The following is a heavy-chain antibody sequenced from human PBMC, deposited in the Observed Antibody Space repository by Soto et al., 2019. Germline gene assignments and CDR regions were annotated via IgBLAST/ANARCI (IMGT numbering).Heavy chain of an antibody. D-gene: IGHD6-6*01. CDR3: ARGGSSSWFDP. Sequence: QLQLQESGSGLVKPSQTLSLTCAVSGGSISSGGYSWSWIRQPPGKGLEWIGYIYHSGSTYYNPSLKSRVPISVDSSNNQFSLKLSSVTAADTAVYYCARGGSSSWFDPWGQGTLVTVSS. J-gene: IGHJ5*02. CDR1: GGSISSGGYS. V-gene: IGHV4-30-2*01. CDR2: IYHSGST.